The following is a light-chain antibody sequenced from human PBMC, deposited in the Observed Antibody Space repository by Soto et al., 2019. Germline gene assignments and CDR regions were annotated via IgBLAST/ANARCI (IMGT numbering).Light chain of an antibody. Sequence: QSVLTQPPSASGTPGQRVTISCSGSSSNIGSNYVYWYQQLPGTASTLLIYSNNQRPSGFPDRFSGSKSGTSASLAISGLRSEVEADYYCAAWDDSLRLVFGIGTKVTVL. CDR2: SNN. CDR1: SSNIGSNY. V-gene: IGLV1-47*02. CDR3: AAWDDSLRLV. J-gene: IGLJ1*01.